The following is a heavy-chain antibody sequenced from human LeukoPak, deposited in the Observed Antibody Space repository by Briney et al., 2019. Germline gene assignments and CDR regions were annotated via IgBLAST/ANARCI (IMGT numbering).Heavy chain of an antibody. J-gene: IGHJ3*02. CDR3: ARILPQTYDSSAYYYFGMGTFDI. D-gene: IGHD3-22*01. CDR1: GGSFSGYY. CDR2: INHSGST. V-gene: IGHV4-34*01. Sequence: PSETLSLTCAVYGGSFSGYYWSWIRQPPGKGLEWIGEINHSGSTNYTPSLKSRVTISVDTSKNQFSLKLSSVTAADTAVYYCARILPQTYDSSAYYYFGMGTFDIWGQGTMVTVPS.